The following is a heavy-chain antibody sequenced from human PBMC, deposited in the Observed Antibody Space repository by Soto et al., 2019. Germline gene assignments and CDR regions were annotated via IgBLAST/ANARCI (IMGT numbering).Heavy chain of an antibody. D-gene: IGHD6-19*01. CDR1: GGSISSYY. CDR2: IYYSGST. V-gene: IGHV4-59*08. J-gene: IGHJ4*02. Sequence: QVQLQESGPGLVKPSETLSLTCTVSGGSISSYYWSWIRQPPGKGLEWIGYIYYSGSTNYNPSLKSRVTISVDTSKNQFSLKLSSVTAADTAVYYCARHKSGWRDYWGQGTLVTVSS. CDR3: ARHKSGWRDY.